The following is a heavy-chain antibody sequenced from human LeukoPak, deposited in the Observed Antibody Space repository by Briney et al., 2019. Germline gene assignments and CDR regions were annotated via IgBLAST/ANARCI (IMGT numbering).Heavy chain of an antibody. Sequence: GGSLRLSCAASGYTFSSDWMHWVRQAPGQGLVWVSRINPAGSSTNYADSVKGRFTISRDNAMNTLYLHLNSLRAEDTAVYYCARGVRGSYGTDLWGQGTLVTVSS. CDR2: INPAGSST. D-gene: IGHD1-26*01. CDR1: GYTFSSDW. J-gene: IGHJ5*02. V-gene: IGHV3-74*01. CDR3: ARGVRGSYGTDL.